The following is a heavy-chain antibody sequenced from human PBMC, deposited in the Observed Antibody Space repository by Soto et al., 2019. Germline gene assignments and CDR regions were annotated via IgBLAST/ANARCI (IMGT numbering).Heavy chain of an antibody. V-gene: IGHV3-9*01. Sequence: DVQLVESGGGLIQPGRSLRLSWPPPGFTFDAYAMHGVRHTPGTGLEWLATISWNSGTMDYADSVKGRFTISRDTAKNSLYLQMNSLRAEDTALYYCAKDIYYRVVFREDYYYYAMDVWGQGTTVTVSS. D-gene: IGHD4-4*01. J-gene: IGHJ6*02. CDR3: AKDIYYRVVFREDYYYYAMDV. CDR1: GFTFDAYA. CDR2: ISWNSGTM.